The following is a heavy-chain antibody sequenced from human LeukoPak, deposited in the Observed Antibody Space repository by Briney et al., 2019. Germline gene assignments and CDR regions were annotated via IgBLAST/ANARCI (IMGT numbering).Heavy chain of an antibody. CDR3: VRDRGWTAFDI. CDR1: GFTFSSSW. D-gene: IGHD3-10*01. J-gene: IGHJ3*02. V-gene: IGHV3-74*01. Sequence: PGGSLRLSCAASGFTFSSSWMLWVRQAPGKGLVWVSRINGDGSSTAYADSVEGRFTISRDNAKNTLYLQMNSLRAEDTAVYFCVRDRGWTAFDIWGQGTMVTVSS. CDR2: INGDGSST.